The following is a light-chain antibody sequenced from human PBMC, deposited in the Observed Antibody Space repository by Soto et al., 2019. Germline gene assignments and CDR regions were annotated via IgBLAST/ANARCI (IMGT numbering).Light chain of an antibody. CDR1: QNIASN. V-gene: IGKV3-15*01. CDR3: QQYDNWPPMYT. CDR2: CAS. Sequence: EILMTQSPATLSVSPGERATLSCRASQNIASNLAWYQQKPGQAPRLLMYCASTRATNIPARFSGSGSGTEFTLTISSLQSEDFAVYYCQQYDNWPPMYTFGQGTRLEIK. J-gene: IGKJ2*01.